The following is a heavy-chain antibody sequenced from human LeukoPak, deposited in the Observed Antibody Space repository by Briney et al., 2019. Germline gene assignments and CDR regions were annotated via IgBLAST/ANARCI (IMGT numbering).Heavy chain of an antibody. CDR3: ASFIDYGDDADY. V-gene: IGHV4-39*07. J-gene: IGHJ4*02. CDR2: IYYSGST. Sequence: SETLSLTCTVSGGSISSSSYYWGWIRQPPGKGLEWIGSIYYSGSTYYNPSLKSRVTISVDTSKKHFSLKLSSVTAADTAVYYCASFIDYGDDADYRGQGTLVTVSS. D-gene: IGHD4-17*01. CDR1: GGSISSSSYY.